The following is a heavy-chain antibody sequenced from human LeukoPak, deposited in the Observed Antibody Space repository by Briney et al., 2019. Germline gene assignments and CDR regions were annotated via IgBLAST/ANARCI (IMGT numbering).Heavy chain of an antibody. CDR2: ISSSSTYI. V-gene: IGHV3-21*01. D-gene: IGHD2-2*01. CDR1: GFTFSTYT. J-gene: IGHJ4*02. Sequence: GSLRLSCAASGFTFSTYTMNWVRQAPGKGLEWVASISSSSTYINYADSPKGRFTISRDNAKNSLYLQMNSLRAEDTAVYYCARSTLPAATGYYFDYWGQGTLVTVSS. CDR3: ARSTLPAATGYYFDY.